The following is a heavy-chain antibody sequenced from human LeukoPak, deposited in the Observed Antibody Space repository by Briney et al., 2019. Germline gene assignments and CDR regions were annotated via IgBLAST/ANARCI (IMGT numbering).Heavy chain of an antibody. V-gene: IGHV4-39*01. J-gene: IGHJ5*02. CDR2: TSYSGST. CDR3: ARHGQIAPKPRIYGNWFDP. Sequence: SETLSLTCSVSGGSIRSRSDYWGWIRQPPGKGLEWIGSTSYSGSTYYNPSLKSRVIISVDTSTNQFSLRLGSVTAADTAVYYCARHGQIAPKPRIYGNWFDPWGQGTLVTVSS. D-gene: IGHD2/OR15-2a*01. CDR1: GGSIRSRSDY.